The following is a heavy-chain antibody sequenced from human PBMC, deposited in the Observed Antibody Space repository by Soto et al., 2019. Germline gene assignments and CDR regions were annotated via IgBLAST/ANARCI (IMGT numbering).Heavy chain of an antibody. CDR2: IYDSGST. CDR3: VSRSDSGDYYGRSSVDF. J-gene: IGHJ4*02. Sequence: QVQLQESGPGLVKPSQTLSLTCNVSGGSIGSGDYYWNWIRQHPGKGLEWIGYIYDSGSTFYNPSLKGRVTISVDTSKNQLSLSLSSVTAADTAVYYCVSRSDSGDYYGRSSVDFWRQGTLVTVSS. V-gene: IGHV4-31*03. D-gene: IGHD3-22*01. CDR1: GGSIGSGDYY.